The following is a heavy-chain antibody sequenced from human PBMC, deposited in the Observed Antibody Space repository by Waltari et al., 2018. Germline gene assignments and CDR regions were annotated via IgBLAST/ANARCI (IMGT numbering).Heavy chain of an antibody. CDR3: ASCIAVAGLARRGFDP. Sequence: QVQLQASGPGRVKHSDTLSLTSAVPGCPTSRSTCWSWVPQPPGKGLEWIGEIYHSGSTNYNPSLKSRVTISVDKSKNQFSLKLSSVTAADTAVYYCASCIAVAGLARRGFDPWGQGTLVTVSS. CDR1: GCPTSRSTC. V-gene: IGHV4-4*02. CDR2: IYHSGST. D-gene: IGHD6-19*01. J-gene: IGHJ5*02.